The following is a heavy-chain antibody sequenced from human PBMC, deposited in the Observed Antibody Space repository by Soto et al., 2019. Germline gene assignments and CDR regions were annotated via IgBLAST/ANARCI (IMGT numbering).Heavy chain of an antibody. CDR3: ARLPYYGSSTSCYYYYGMDV. V-gene: IGHV1-69*01. D-gene: IGHD2-2*01. CDR1: GGTFSSYA. J-gene: IGHJ6*02. Sequence: QVQLVQSGAEVKKPGSSVKVSCKASGGTFSSYAISWVRQAPGQGLEWMGGIIPIFGTANYAQKFQGRVTITADESTSTAYMELSSLRSEDTAVYYCARLPYYGSSTSCYYYYGMDVWGQGTTVTVSS. CDR2: IIPIFGTA.